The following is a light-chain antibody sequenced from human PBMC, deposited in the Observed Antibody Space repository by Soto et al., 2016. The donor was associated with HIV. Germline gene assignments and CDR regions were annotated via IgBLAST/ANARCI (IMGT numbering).Light chain of an antibody. V-gene: IGLV3-21*02. CDR3: QVWDVSSDLVV. CDR2: DDS. Sequence: SYGLTQPPSLSVAPRETARITCGGNNIGGKSVQWYQQKPGQAPVLVVYDDSDRPSGIPERFSGSNSGNTATLSISRVEAGDEADYYCQVWDVSSDLVVFGGGTKLTAL. CDR1: NIGGKS. J-gene: IGLJ2*01.